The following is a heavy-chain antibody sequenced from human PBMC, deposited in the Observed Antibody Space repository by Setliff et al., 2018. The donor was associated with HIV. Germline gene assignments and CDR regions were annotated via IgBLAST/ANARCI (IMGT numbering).Heavy chain of an antibody. CDR3: AQLGMVEDFDS. Sequence: TSETLSLTCTVSGDSVSSRSYYWSWIRQPPGKGLEWIGYIYYSGSTNYNPSLKSRVTISVDTSKNHFSLKLRSVTAADTAVYYCAQLGMVEDFDSWGQGALVTVSS. V-gene: IGHV4-61*03. J-gene: IGHJ4*02. CDR2: IYYSGST. D-gene: IGHD3-3*01. CDR1: GDSVSSRSYY.